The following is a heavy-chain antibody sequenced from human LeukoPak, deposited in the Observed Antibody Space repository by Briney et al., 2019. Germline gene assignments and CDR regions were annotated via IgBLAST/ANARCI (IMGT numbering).Heavy chain of an antibody. CDR3: ARDLRGMVRGVIVNWFDP. V-gene: IGHV1-18*01. J-gene: IGHJ5*02. Sequence: ASVKVSCKASGYTFTTYGISWVRQAPGQGLEWMGWISAYNGNTNYAQKLQGRVTMTTDTSTSTAYMKLRSLRSDDTAVYYRARDLRGMVRGVIVNWFDPWGQGTLVTVSS. CDR1: GYTFTTYG. D-gene: IGHD3-10*01. CDR2: ISAYNGNT.